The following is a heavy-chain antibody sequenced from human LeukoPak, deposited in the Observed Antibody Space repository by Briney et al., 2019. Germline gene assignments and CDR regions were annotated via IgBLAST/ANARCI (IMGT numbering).Heavy chain of an antibody. V-gene: IGHV3-15*01. D-gene: IGHD3-9*01. CDR2: IKSKTDGGTT. J-gene: IGHJ4*02. Sequence: GGSLRLSCAASGFTFSNAWMSWLRQAPGKGLEWVGRIKSKTDGGTTDYVAPVKGRFTISRGDSKNTLYLQMNSLKTEDTAVYYCTTDRSLYDILTGFDYWGQGTLVTVSS. CDR1: GFTFSNAW. CDR3: TTDRSLYDILTGFDY.